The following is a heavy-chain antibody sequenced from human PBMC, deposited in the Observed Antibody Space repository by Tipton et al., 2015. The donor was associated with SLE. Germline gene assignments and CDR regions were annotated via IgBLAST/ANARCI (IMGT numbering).Heavy chain of an antibody. Sequence: TLSLTCTVSGFSISSGYYWGWIRQPPGKGLEWIGSIYHSGSTYYNPSLKSRVTISVDTSKMQFSLNLNSVTAADTALYFCARGVAERLGLDFWGQGSLVTVSS. V-gene: IGHV4-38-2*02. CDR3: ARGVAERLGLDF. D-gene: IGHD6-19*01. CDR2: IYHSGST. J-gene: IGHJ4*02. CDR1: GFSISSGYY.